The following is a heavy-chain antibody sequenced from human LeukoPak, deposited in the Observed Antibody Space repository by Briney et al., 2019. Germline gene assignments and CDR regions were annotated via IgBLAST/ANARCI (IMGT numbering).Heavy chain of an antibody. Sequence: GGSLRLSCAASGFTFSSYTIHWVRQAPGKGLEWVAVISYDGSNKYYADSVKGRFTISRDNSKNTLYLQMNSLRAEDTAVYYCARMGSGSYSGGTLDCWGQGTLVTVSS. CDR2: ISYDGSNK. J-gene: IGHJ4*02. CDR3: ARMGSGSYSGGTLDC. V-gene: IGHV3-30*04. CDR1: GFTFSSYT. D-gene: IGHD3-10*01.